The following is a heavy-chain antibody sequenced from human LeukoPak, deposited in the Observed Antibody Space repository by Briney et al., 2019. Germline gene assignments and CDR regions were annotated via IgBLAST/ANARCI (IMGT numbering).Heavy chain of an antibody. V-gene: IGHV4-34*01. Sequence: SKTLSLTCAVYGGSFSGYYWSWLRQPPGKGLEWIGEINHSGSTNYNPSLKSRVTISVDTSKNQFSLKLSSVTAADTAVYYCARAGVPRAYYFDYWGQGTLVTVSS. CDR2: INHSGST. CDR1: GGSFSGYY. D-gene: IGHD6-6*01. J-gene: IGHJ4*02. CDR3: ARAGVPRAYYFDY.